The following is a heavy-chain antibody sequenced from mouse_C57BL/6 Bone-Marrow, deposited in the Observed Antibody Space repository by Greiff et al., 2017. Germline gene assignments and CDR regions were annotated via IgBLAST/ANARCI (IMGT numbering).Heavy chain of an antibody. CDR2: ICPGSGST. CDR3: ARQSGPFAY. D-gene: IGHD3-1*01. V-gene: IGHV1-55*01. J-gene: IGHJ3*01. Sequence: VQLQQPGAELVKPGASVKMSCKASGYTFTSYWITWVKQRPGQGLEWIGDICPGSGSTNYNEKFKSKATLTVDTSSSTAYMKLSSLTSEYSAVYYCARQSGPFAYWGQGTLVTVSA. CDR1: GYTFTSYW.